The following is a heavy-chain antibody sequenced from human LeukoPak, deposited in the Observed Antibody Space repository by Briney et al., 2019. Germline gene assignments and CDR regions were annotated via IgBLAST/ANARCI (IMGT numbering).Heavy chain of an antibody. J-gene: IGHJ4*02. D-gene: IGHD5-12*01. CDR1: GFTFSSYE. CDR2: ISSSGSTI. CDR3: ASPYDFHY. Sequence: GGSLRLSCAAPGFTFSSYEMNWVRQAPGKGLEWVSYISSSGSTIYYADSVKGRFTISRDNAKNSLYLQMNSLRAEGTAVYYCASPYDFHYWGQGTLVTVSS. V-gene: IGHV3-48*03.